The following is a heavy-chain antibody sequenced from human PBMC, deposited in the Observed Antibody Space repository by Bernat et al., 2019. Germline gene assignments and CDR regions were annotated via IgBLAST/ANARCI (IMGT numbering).Heavy chain of an antibody. Sequence: QVQLVESGGGVVQPGRSLRLSCAASGFTFSSYGMHWVRQAPGKGLEWVAVIWYDGSNKYYADSVKGRFTISRDNSKNTLYLQMNSLRAEDTAVYYCARERSSYYYYGMDVWGQGTTVTVSS. CDR2: IWYDGSNK. CDR3: ARERSSYYYYGMDV. CDR1: GFTFSSYG. V-gene: IGHV3-33*01. J-gene: IGHJ6*02.